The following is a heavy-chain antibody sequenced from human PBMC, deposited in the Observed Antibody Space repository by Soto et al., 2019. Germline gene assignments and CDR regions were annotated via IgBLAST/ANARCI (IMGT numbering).Heavy chain of an antibody. D-gene: IGHD1-1*01. V-gene: IGHV1-46*01. CDR1: GYTFTSYY. CDR2: ISPSGDST. J-gene: IGHJ4*02. CDR3: GRGGTGTIDY. Sequence: ASVKVSCKASGYTFTSYYMHWVRQAPGQGLEWMGIISPSGDSTTYAQRFQGRVTMSSYTSTSTVYMELSSLRSEDTAVYYCGRGGTGTIDYWGQGVLVTVSS.